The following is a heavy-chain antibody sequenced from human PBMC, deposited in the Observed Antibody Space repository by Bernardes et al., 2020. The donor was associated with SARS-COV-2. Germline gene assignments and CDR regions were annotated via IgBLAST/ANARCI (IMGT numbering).Heavy chain of an antibody. CDR1: GFNFTLYA. CDR3: AKSLPCNGDCYSDY. CDR2: ISGSGATT. Sequence: GGSLRRSCAASGFNFTLYAMSWVRQAPGKGLEWLSSISGSGATTYYADSVKGRFTTSRDNSRNTVSLQMNRLRAEDTAVYYCAKSLPCNGDCYSDYWGQGTLVTVSS. J-gene: IGHJ4*02. V-gene: IGHV3-23*01. D-gene: IGHD2-21*02.